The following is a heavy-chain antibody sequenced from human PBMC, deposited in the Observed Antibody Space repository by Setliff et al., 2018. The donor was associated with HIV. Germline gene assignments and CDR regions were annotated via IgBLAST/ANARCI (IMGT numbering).Heavy chain of an antibody. J-gene: IGHJ6*02. CDR3: SRSGVPPYYYYGMDV. Sequence: ASVKVSCKASGYTFTSYAMHWVRQAPGQGLEWMGWINSYNGNTKFAQKFQGRVTMTTDTSTTTAFMELRSLKADDTGIYYCSRSGVPPYYYYGMDVWGQGTTVTVSS. CDR2: INSYNGNT. V-gene: IGHV1-18*01. CDR1: GYTFTSYA. D-gene: IGHD3-10*01.